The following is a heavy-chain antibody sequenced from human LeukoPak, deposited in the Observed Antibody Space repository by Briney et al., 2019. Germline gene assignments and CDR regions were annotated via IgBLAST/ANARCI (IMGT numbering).Heavy chain of an antibody. D-gene: IGHD3-22*01. Sequence: ASVKXXCKASGYTFTSYGISWVRQAPGQGLEWMGWISAYNGNTNYAQKLQGRVTMTTDTSTSTAYMELRSLRSDDTAVYYCARXXVYRSSGYYGANLDYWGQGTLVTVSS. V-gene: IGHV1-18*01. J-gene: IGHJ4*02. CDR1: GYTFTSYG. CDR3: ARXXVYRSSGYYGANLDY. CDR2: ISAYNGNT.